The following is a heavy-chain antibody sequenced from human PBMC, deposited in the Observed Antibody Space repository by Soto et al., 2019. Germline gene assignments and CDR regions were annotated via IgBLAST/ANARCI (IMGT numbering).Heavy chain of an antibody. Sequence: SETLSLTCTVSGVSISGFYWSWIRQPPGKGLEWIGYIYSSGTTIYNPSLESRVTMSVDTSKNQFSLNLGSVTAADTAVYYCARGGPYDMDVWGQGTTVTVS. J-gene: IGHJ6*02. CDR3: ARGGPYDMDV. CDR1: GVSISGFY. CDR2: IYSSGTT. V-gene: IGHV4-4*08. D-gene: IGHD3-16*01.